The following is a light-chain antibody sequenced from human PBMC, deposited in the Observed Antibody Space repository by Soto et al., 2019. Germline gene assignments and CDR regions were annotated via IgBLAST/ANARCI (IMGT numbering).Light chain of an antibody. J-gene: IGKJ1*01. CDR1: QSVSNNY. V-gene: IGKV3-11*01. Sequence: EIVMPQSPATLSVSPGEVATLSCSASQSVSNNYLAWYQQKPGQAPRLLIYAASNRATGIPARFSGSGSGTDFTLTISILEHEDFAVYYCRQSTKWRKFGQGTKVDIK. CDR2: AAS. CDR3: RQSTKWRK.